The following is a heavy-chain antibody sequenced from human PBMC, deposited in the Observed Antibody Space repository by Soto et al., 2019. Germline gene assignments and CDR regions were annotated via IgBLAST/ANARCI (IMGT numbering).Heavy chain of an antibody. V-gene: IGHV1-3*01. CDR1: GYTFADYA. J-gene: IGHJ4*02. Sequence: QVQLLQSGAEVKKPGASVKVSCKASGYTFADYAIHWVRLAPGQSLEWMGWINGGDGGTKYSQNFQDRVNFTRDTSATTAYMELNSLSSEDTAVYYCAQSSGCYALHYWGQGTLVTVSS. CDR2: INGGDGGT. D-gene: IGHD3-16*01. CDR3: AQSSGCYALHY.